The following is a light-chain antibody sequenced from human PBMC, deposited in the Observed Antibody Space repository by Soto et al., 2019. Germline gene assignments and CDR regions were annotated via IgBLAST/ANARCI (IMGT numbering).Light chain of an antibody. J-gene: IGKJ1*01. Sequence: EIVLTQSPGTLSLSPGERATLPCRASQNITNNYVAWYQHKPGQAPRLLIYGASSRATGIPVRFSGSGSGTDFTLTISRLEPEDFAVYYCQHHGNSPRPFXHGTK. CDR2: GAS. CDR3: QHHGNSPRP. CDR1: QNITNNY. V-gene: IGKV3-20*01.